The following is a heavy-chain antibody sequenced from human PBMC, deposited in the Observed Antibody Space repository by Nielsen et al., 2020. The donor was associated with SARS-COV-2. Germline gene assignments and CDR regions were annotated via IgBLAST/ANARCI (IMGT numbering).Heavy chain of an antibody. CDR2: ISSSSSTI. CDR1: GFTFTSYS. J-gene: IGHJ4*02. V-gene: IGHV3-48*04. D-gene: IGHD1-26*01. Sequence: GGSLRLSCAASGFTFTSYSYAMNWVRQAPGKGLEWVSYISSSSSTIYYADSVKGRFTISRDNAKNTLYLQMNSLRAEDTAVYYCARVRWDRRGGLDYWGQGTLVTVSS. CDR3: ARVRWDRRGGLDY.